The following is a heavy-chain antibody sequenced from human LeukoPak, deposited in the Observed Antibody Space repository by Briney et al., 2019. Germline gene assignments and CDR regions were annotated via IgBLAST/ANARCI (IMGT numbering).Heavy chain of an antibody. CDR2: IYYSGTT. V-gene: IGHV4-39*07. J-gene: IGHJ4*02. Sequence: SETLSLTCTVSGGSISRSSYYWGWIRQPPGKGLEWIGSIYYSGTTYYNPSLKSRVTISVDTSKNQFSLNLTSVTAADTAVYYCARDQSGGSGSYFHWGQGTLVTVSS. CDR3: ARDQSGGSGSYFH. CDR1: GGSISRSSYY. D-gene: IGHD3-10*01.